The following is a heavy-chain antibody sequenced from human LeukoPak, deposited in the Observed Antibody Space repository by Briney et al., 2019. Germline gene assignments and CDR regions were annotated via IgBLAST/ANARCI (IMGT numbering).Heavy chain of an antibody. CDR3: ARDVSDAFDI. CDR1: GGSISSYY. V-gene: IGHV4-59*13. CDR2: IYYSGST. D-gene: IGHD5/OR15-5a*01. Sequence: SETLSLTCTVSGGSISSYYWSWIRQSPGKGLEWIGYIYYSGSTNYNPSLKSRVTISVDTSKNQFSLKLSSVTAADTAVYYCARDVSDAFDIWGQGTMVTVSS. J-gene: IGHJ3*02.